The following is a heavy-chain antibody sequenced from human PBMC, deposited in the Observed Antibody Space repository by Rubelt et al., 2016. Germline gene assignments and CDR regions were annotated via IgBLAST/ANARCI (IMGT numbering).Heavy chain of an antibody. Sequence: YDGSNKYYADSVKGRFTISRDNSKNTLYLQMNSLRAEDTAVYYCAKLEGDYFDYWGQGTLVTVSS. D-gene: IGHD1-1*01. V-gene: IGHV3-30*07. CDR2: YDGSNK. J-gene: IGHJ4*02. CDR3: AKLEGDYFDY.